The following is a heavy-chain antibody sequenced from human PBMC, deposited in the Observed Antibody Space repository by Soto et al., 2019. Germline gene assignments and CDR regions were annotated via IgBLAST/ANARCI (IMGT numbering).Heavy chain of an antibody. J-gene: IGHJ6*02. CDR1: GYSFSSYW. V-gene: IGHV5-10-1*01. D-gene: IGHD2-21*02. CDR3: ARHTYCGGDCYMDV. Sequence: GGSLKISCKGFGYSFSSYWITRVRQMPGKGLEWMGRIDPSDSYTNYSPSFQGHVTISADKSISTAYLQWGSLKASDTVMYYCARHTYCGGDCYMDVWGQGTTVTVSS. CDR2: IDPSDSYT.